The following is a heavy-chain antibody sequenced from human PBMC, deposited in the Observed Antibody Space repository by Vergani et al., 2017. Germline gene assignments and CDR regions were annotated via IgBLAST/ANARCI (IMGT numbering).Heavy chain of an antibody. CDR2: INHSGST. CDR3: ARRRLGRRTLDV. J-gene: IGHJ6*02. V-gene: IGHV4-34*01. CDR1: GGSFSGYY. D-gene: IGHD1-26*01. Sequence: QVQLQQWGAGLLKPSETLSLTCAVYGGSFSGYYWSWIRQPPGKGLEWIGEINHSGSTNYNPSLKSRVTISVDTSKNQFSLKLSSVTAADTAVYYCARRRLGRRTLDVWGQGTTVTVSS.